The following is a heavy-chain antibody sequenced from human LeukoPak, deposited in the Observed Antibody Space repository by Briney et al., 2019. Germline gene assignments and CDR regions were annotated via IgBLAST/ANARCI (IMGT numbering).Heavy chain of an antibody. CDR3: ARHAKLPGYPLGY. Sequence: GESLKISCKGSGYSFTSYWISWVRQMPGKGLEWMGRIDPSDSYTNYSPSFQGHVTISADKSISTAYLQWSSLKASDTARYYCARHAKLPGYPLGYWGQGTLVTVSS. V-gene: IGHV5-10-1*01. CDR2: IDPSDSYT. J-gene: IGHJ4*02. D-gene: IGHD3-16*02. CDR1: GYSFTSYW.